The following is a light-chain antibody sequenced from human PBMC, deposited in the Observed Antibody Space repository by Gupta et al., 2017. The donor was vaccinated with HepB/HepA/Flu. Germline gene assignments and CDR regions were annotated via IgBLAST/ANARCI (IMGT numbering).Light chain of an antibody. CDR3: QTWGTGIQGV. J-gene: IGLJ3*02. CDR2: LNSDGSH. V-gene: IGLV4-69*01. Sequence: QLVLTQSPSASASLGASVKLTCTLSSGHSSYAIAWHQQQPEKGPRYLMKLNSDGSHSKGDGIPDRFSGSSSGADRSLTISSLQAEDEADYYCQTWGTGIQGVFGGGTKLTVL. CDR1: SGHSSYA.